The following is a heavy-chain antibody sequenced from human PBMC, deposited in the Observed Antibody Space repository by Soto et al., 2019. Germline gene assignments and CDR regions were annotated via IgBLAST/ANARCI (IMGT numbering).Heavy chain of an antibody. D-gene: IGHD3-22*01. Sequence: QLQLQESGPGLVKPSETLSLTCTVSGGSISSSSYYWGWIRQPPGKGLEWIGSIYYSGSTYYNPSLKSRVTISVDTSKNQFSLKLSSVTAADTAVYYCARQFPVGYDSTAHIWGQGTLVTVSS. CDR1: GGSISSSSYY. V-gene: IGHV4-39*01. CDR3: ARQFPVGYDSTAHI. J-gene: IGHJ4*02. CDR2: IYYSGST.